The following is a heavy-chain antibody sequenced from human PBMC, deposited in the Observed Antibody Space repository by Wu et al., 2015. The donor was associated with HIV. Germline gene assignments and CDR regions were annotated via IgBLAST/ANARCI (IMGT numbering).Heavy chain of an antibody. D-gene: IGHD3-9*01. CDR3: ARDKRGYDVLTGYYIYFDY. CDR2: ISVYNGNT. J-gene: IGHJ4*02. Sequence: QVQLVQSGAEVKKPGASVKVSCKASGYTFTSYGITWVRQAPGQGLEWMGWISVYNGNTKYAQKLQGRVTMTTDTSTSTAYMELRSLRSDDTAVYYCARDKRGYDVLTGYYIYFDYWGQGTLVTVSS. CDR1: GYTFTSYG. V-gene: IGHV1-18*01.